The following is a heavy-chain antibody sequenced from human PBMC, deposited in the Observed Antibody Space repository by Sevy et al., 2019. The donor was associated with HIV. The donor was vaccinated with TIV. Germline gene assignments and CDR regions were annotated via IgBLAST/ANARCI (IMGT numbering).Heavy chain of an antibody. Sequence: GGSLRLSCAASGFTFSSYSMNWVRQAPGKGLEWVSSISSSSSYIYYADSGKGRFTISRDNAKNSLYLQMNSLRAEDTAVYYCARALGYYGMDVWGQGTMVTVSS. CDR1: GFTFSSYS. CDR2: ISSSSSYI. CDR3: ARALGYYGMDV. J-gene: IGHJ6*02. V-gene: IGHV3-21*01.